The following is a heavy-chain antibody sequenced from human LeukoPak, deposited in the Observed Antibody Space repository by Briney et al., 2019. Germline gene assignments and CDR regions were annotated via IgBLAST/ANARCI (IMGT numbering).Heavy chain of an antibody. CDR2: SRNKANNYTT. J-gene: IGHJ5*02. D-gene: IGHD6-13*01. CDR1: GFTFSDYY. Sequence: GGSLRLSCAASGFTFSDYYMDWVRQAPGKGLEWVGRSRNKANNYTTEYAASVKGRFTISRDNSKNSLYLQMNSLKTEDTAVYFCAAIAAVGPNWFDPWGQGTLVTVSS. V-gene: IGHV3-72*01. CDR3: AAIAAVGPNWFDP.